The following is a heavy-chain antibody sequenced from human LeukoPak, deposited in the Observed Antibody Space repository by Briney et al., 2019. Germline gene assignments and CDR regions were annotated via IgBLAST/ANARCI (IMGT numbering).Heavy chain of an antibody. CDR2: INAGNGHT. CDR1: GYTFSNYA. J-gene: IGHJ4*02. CDR3: ARPSLRSPHYFDY. D-gene: IGHD4-17*01. V-gene: IGHV1-3*01. Sequence: ASVKVSCKASGYTFSNYAIHWVRQAPGQRFEWVGWINAGNGHTKYSQNFQGRVTITRDSSASTVYMELSSLTSEDTAVYYCARPSLRSPHYFDYWGQGTLVTVSS.